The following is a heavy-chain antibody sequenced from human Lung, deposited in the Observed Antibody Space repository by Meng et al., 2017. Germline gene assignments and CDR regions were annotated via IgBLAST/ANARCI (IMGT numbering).Heavy chain of an antibody. J-gene: IGHJ4*02. V-gene: IGHV4-30-2*01. D-gene: IGHD2-15*01. Sequence: QLQLQESGSGLVKPSQTLSLTCAGSGGSISSVGYSWSWIRQPPGKGLEWIGYISHSGSTYYNPSLKNRVTISVDRSKNQFSLRLTSVTSADTAVYSCARSGYCSGSSCYGSFDSWGQGTLVTVSS. CDR3: ARSGYCSGSSCYGSFDS. CDR1: GGSISSVGYS. CDR2: ISHSGST.